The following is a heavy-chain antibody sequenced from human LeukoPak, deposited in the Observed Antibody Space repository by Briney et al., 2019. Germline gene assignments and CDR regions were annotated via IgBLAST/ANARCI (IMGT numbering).Heavy chain of an antibody. V-gene: IGHV3-15*01. CDR2: FKSKTDGGTT. CDR1: GFTFKNAL. J-gene: IGHJ3*02. CDR3: WGSGETKSANAFDI. D-gene: IGHD2-15*01. Sequence: GSPRLPCSACGFTFKNALMSWVRQAPGKGVELGGRFKSKTDGGTTDYAAPVKGRFTISRDDSKNTLYLQMNSLKTEDTAVYYCWGSGETKSANAFDIWGQGTMVTVSS.